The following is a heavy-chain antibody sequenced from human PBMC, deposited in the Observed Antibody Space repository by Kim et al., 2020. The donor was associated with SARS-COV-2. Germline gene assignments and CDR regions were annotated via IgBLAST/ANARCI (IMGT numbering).Heavy chain of an antibody. CDR3: ARPLAYCGGDCYSTFGY. D-gene: IGHD2-21*02. CDR1: GYSFTSYW. J-gene: IGHJ4*02. Sequence: GESLKISCKGSGYSFTSYWISWVRQMPGKGLEWMGRIDPSDSYTNYSPSFQGHVTISADKSISTAYLQWSSLKASDTAMYYCARPLAYCGGDCYSTFGYWGQGTLFTVSS. V-gene: IGHV5-10-1*01. CDR2: IDPSDSYT.